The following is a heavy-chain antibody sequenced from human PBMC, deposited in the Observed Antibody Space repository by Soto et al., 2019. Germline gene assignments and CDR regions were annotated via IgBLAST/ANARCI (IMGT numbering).Heavy chain of an antibody. D-gene: IGHD6-19*01. CDR2: ISAYNGNT. CDR1: GYTLTNYG. J-gene: IGHJ3*02. V-gene: IGHV1-18*04. CDR3: ARSHPYIYPSALYGPFHI. Sequence: ASVKVSYKASGYTLTNYGLSWVRQAPGQGLEWMGWISAYNGNTNYAQKLQGRVTRTTKPATNTARVEQSSLESEHPGVYYCARSHPYIYPSALYGPFHIWRQGTMVTASS.